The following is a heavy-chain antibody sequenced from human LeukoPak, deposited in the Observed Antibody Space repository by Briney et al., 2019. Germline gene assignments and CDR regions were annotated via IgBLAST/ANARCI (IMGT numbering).Heavy chain of an antibody. CDR2: IYSGGST. J-gene: IGHJ4*02. V-gene: IGHV3-66*01. Sequence: PGGSLRLSCAASGFTVSSNYMSWVRQAPRKGLEWVSGIYSGGSTYYADSVKGRFTISRDNSKNTLYLQMNSLRAEDTAVYYCARDPYGVGVFDYWGQGALVTVSS. D-gene: IGHD1-26*01. CDR3: ARDPYGVGVFDY. CDR1: GFTVSSNY.